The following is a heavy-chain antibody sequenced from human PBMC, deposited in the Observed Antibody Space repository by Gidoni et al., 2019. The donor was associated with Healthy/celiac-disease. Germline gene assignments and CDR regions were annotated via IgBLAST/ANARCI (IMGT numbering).Heavy chain of an antibody. CDR1: GRSLRGYY. V-gene: IGHV4-34*01. Sequence: QVQLQQWGAGLWKPLETLSLTWAVYGRSLRGYYWSWIRQPPGKGLEWIGKINHSGSTNYNPSLKSRVTISVDTSKNQFSLKLSSVTAADTAVYYCARYMVRGVIAYGMDVWGQGTTVTVSS. J-gene: IGHJ6*02. D-gene: IGHD3-10*01. CDR2: INHSGST. CDR3: ARYMVRGVIAYGMDV.